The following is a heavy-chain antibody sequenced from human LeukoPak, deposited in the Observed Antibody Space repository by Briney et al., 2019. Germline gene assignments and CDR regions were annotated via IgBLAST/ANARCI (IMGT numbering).Heavy chain of an antibody. D-gene: IGHD6-13*01. V-gene: IGHV3-21*01. Sequence: PGGSLRLSCAASGFTFSSYSMNWVRHAPRKGLELVSSISSSSSYRYYAHPVKGRFTISRENAKNTLYLQMNSLRAEDTAVYYCARAGSSWYYFDYWGQGTLVTVSS. CDR1: GFTFSSYS. J-gene: IGHJ4*02. CDR3: ARAGSSWYYFDY. CDR2: ISSSSSYR.